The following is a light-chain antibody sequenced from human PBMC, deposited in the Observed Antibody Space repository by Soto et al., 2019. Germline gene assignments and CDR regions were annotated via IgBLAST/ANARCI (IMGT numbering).Light chain of an antibody. V-gene: IGKV1-5*03. J-gene: IGKJ1*01. Sequence: DIQMTQSPSTLSGYVGDRVTITCRASQTISSWLAWYQQKPGKAPKLLIYKASTLKSGVPSRFSGSGSGTEFTLTISSLQPDDFATYYCQHYNIYSEAFGQGTKVDI. CDR3: QHYNIYSEA. CDR2: KAS. CDR1: QTISSW.